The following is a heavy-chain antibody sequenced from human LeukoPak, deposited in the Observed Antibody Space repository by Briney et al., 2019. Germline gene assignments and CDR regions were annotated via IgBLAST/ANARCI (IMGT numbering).Heavy chain of an antibody. D-gene: IGHD5/OR15-5a*01. Sequence: VGSLRLSCAASEFSFSNYWMTWVREAPGKGLQWGGNINQDGSKIYYADSVEGRFTISRDNAKNSLYLQMNSLRAQDTAIYYCARGRLYDSATLRDFDDWGQGSLVTVSS. J-gene: IGHJ4*02. CDR2: INQDGSKI. CDR3: ARGRLYDSATLRDFDD. V-gene: IGHV3-7*04. CDR1: EFSFSNYW.